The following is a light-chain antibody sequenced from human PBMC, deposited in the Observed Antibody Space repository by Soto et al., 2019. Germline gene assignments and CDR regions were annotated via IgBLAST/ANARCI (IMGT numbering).Light chain of an antibody. Sequence: DIPMTQSPSSLSASVGGRVTITCRASQSISSYLNWYHQKPGKAPKLLIYSASSLQSGVPSRFSGSGSGTDFTLTISSLQPEDFATYYCQQSYSTPWTFGQGTNVEIK. CDR2: SAS. J-gene: IGKJ1*01. CDR3: QQSYSTPWT. V-gene: IGKV1-39*01. CDR1: QSISSY.